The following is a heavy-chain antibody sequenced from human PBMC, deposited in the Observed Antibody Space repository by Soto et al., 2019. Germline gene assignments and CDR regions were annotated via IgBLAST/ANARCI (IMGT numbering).Heavy chain of an antibody. D-gene: IGHD5-18*01. J-gene: IGHJ4*02. Sequence: GSLRLSCAASRDTVSINYMSWVRQAAGKGLEWASVIYSGGRTYYADPVKGRFNISRDNSKNTLYIQRNSLRAEDTAVYYCSRHGYNYGGGYFDYWGQGTPDTVSS. CDR2: IYSGGRT. CDR1: RDTVSINY. CDR3: SRHGYNYGGGYFDY. V-gene: IGHV3-66*04.